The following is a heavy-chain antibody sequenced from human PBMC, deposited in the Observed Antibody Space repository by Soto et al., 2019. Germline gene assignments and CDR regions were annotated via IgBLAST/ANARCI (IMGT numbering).Heavy chain of an antibody. V-gene: IGHV3-23*01. D-gene: IGHD6-13*01. CDR3: AKGLTGEQLGYGMDV. CDR1: GFTFSSYA. CDR2: ISGSGGST. J-gene: IGHJ6*02. Sequence: GGSLRLSCAASGFTFSSYAMSWVRQAPGKGLEWVSAISGSGGSTYYADSVKGRFTISRDNSKNTLYLQMNSLRAEDTAVYYCAKGLTGEQLGYGMDVWGQGTTVTVSS.